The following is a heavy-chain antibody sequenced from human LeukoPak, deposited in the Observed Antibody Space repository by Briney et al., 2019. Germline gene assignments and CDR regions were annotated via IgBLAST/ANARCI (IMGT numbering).Heavy chain of an antibody. J-gene: IGHJ4*02. CDR3: SRDDVAAGIDY. V-gene: IGHV4-59*01. CDR2: IYYSGST. Sequence: SETLSLTCTVSGGSISSYYWSWIRQPAGKGLEWIGYIYYSGSTNYNPSLKSRVTISVDTSKNQFSLKQSSVTAADTAVYYCSRDDVAAGIDYWGQGTLVTVSS. D-gene: IGHD6-13*01. CDR1: GGSISSYY.